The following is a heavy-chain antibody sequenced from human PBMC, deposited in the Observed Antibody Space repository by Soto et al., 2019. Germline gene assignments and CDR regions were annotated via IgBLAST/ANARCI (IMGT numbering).Heavy chain of an antibody. Sequence: QVQLVESGGGVVQPGRPLRLPCAALGFTFISFGINWSRQAPGKGREWVAVISYDGSNKYYVDSVKGRFTISRDNSKNTLYLQMNSLRAEDTAVYYCAKGGGYPSSYCDYWGQGTLVTVSS. D-gene: IGHD3-22*01. V-gene: IGHV3-30*18. CDR2: ISYDGSNK. J-gene: IGHJ4*02. CDR1: GFTFISFG. CDR3: AKGGGYPSSYCDY.